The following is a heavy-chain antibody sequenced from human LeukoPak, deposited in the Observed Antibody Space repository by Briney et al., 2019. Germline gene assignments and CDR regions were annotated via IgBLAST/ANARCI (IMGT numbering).Heavy chain of an antibody. CDR1: GFTFSSYG. D-gene: IGHD3-22*01. CDR2: ISYDGSNK. V-gene: IGHV3-30*18. J-gene: IGHJ4*02. CDR3: ANSEGVSYYYDSSGYSPDY. Sequence: GGSLRLSCAASGFTFSSYGMHWVRRAPGKGLEWVAVISYDGSNKYYADSVEGRFTISRDNSKNTLYLQMNSLRAEDTAVYYCANSEGVSYYYDSSGYSPDYWGQGTLVTVSS.